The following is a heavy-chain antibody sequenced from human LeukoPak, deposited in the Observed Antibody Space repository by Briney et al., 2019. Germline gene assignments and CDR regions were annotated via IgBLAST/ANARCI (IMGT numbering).Heavy chain of an antibody. CDR1: GFTFSSYA. CDR3: AKSSKKIMVYYFDY. J-gene: IGHJ4*02. V-gene: IGHV3-23*01. Sequence: PGGSLRLSCAASGFTFSSYAMSWVREAPGKGLEWVSAISGSGGSTYYADSVKGRFTSSRDKSTNPLYLQMNGLRAEDTAVYYCAKSSKKIMVYYFDYWGQGTLVTVSS. D-gene: IGHD2-8*01. CDR2: ISGSGGST.